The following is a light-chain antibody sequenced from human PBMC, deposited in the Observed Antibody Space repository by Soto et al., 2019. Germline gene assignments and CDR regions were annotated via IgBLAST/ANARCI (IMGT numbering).Light chain of an antibody. Sequence: QSALTQPPSASGSPGQSVTISCTGTSSDVGGYNYVSWYQQHPGKAPKLMIYEVSKRPSGVPDRFSGSKSGNTASLTVSGLHAEYEADYYCSSYAGSNNLHVVFGGGTKLTVL. CDR2: EVS. J-gene: IGLJ2*01. V-gene: IGLV2-8*01. CDR1: SSDVGGYNY. CDR3: SSYAGSNNLHVV.